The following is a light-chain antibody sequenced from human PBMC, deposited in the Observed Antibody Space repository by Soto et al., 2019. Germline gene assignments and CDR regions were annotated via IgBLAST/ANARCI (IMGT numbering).Light chain of an antibody. V-gene: IGKV1-5*01. CDR1: QTISSW. CDR3: QQSNSSPGT. Sequence: DIQVTQSPTTLSPSPGDRATLACRASQTISSWFAWYQQKPGKAPKLLIYDASTLQSGVPSRFSGSGSGTEFTLTISSLQPEDFATYYCQQSNSSPGTFGQGTKVDIK. CDR2: DAS. J-gene: IGKJ1*01.